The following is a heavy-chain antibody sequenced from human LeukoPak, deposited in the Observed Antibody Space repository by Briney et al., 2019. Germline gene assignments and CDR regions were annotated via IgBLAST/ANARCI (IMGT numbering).Heavy chain of an antibody. CDR1: GFTVSSNY. Sequence: PGGSLRLSCAASGFTVSSNYMSWVRQAPGKGLEWVSVIYSGGSTYYADSVKGRFTISRDISKNTLYLQMNSLRAEDTAVYYCAKHYYDSSVLDYWGLGTLVTVSS. CDR2: IYSGGST. CDR3: AKHYYDSSVLDY. D-gene: IGHD3-22*01. J-gene: IGHJ4*02. V-gene: IGHV3-53*01.